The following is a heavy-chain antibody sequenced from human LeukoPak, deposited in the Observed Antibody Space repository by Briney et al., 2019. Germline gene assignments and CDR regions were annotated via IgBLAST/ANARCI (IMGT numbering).Heavy chain of an antibody. J-gene: IGHJ4*02. D-gene: IGHD3-16*01. CDR3: ARNDYVWGSSSGPFDY. CDR1: GYTLTELS. CDR2: FDPEDGET. V-gene: IGHV1-24*01. Sequence: ASVKVSCKVSGYTLTELSMHWVRQAPGKGLEWMGGFDPEDGETIYAQKFQGRVTMTEDTSTDTAYMELSSLRSEDTAVYYCARNDYVWGSSSGPFDYWGQGTLVTVSS.